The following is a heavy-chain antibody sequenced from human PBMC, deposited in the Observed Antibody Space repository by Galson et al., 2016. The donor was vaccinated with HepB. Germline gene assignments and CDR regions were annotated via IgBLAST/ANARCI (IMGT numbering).Heavy chain of an antibody. CDR2: IWYDGSNK. Sequence: SLRLSCAASGFIFSSYGMHWVRQAPGKRLEWVAVIWYDGSNKYYADSVKGRFTISRNNSKNTLYLQMNSLRAEDTAVYYCARDWLELRHYYYMDVWGKGTTVTVSS. CDR3: ARDWLELRHYYYMDV. J-gene: IGHJ6*03. D-gene: IGHD1-7*01. CDR1: GFIFSSYG. V-gene: IGHV3-33*01.